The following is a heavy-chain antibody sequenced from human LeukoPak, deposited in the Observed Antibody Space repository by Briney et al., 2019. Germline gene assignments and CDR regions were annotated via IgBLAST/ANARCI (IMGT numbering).Heavy chain of an antibody. CDR3: AKDRHDSSGRRIQNWFDP. CDR1: GFTFSCYG. V-gene: IGHV3-30*18. Sequence: GGSLRLSCAASGFTFSCYGMHWVRQAPGKGLEGVAVISYDGSNKYYADSVKGRFTISRDNSKNTLYLQMNSLRAEDTAVYYCAKDRHDSSGRRIQNWFDPWGQGTLVTVSS. J-gene: IGHJ5*02. D-gene: IGHD3-22*01. CDR2: ISYDGSNK.